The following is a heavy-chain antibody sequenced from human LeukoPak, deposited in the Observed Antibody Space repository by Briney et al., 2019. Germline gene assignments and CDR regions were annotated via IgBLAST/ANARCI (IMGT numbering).Heavy chain of an antibody. J-gene: IGHJ3*01. CDR3: ARRGTDASFSFFDV. CDR2: ISSSSSTI. D-gene: IGHD1-1*01. Sequence: GGSLRLSCAASGFTFSSYSMNWVRRAPGKGLEWVSYISSSSSTIYYADSVKGRFTISRDNTNTSLFPQMNGLRAEDTATYFCARRGTDASFSFFDVWGQGTMVTVSS. CDR1: GFTFSSYS. V-gene: IGHV3-48*04.